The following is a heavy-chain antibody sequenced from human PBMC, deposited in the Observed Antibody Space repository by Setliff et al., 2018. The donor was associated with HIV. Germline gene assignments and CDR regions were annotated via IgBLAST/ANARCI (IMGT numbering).Heavy chain of an antibody. CDR3: TLSIGGYCKDGNCHIGFDY. CDR1: GYSFTSYW. J-gene: IGHJ4*02. CDR2: IFPDDSDT. V-gene: IGHV5-51*01. Sequence: GESLKISCKSSGYSFTSYWVAWVRQMPGKGLEWMGIIFPDDSDTRYSPSFQGQVTISADKSISTAYLRWSSLKASDTATYYCTLSIGGYCKDGNCHIGFDYWGQGSLVTVSS. D-gene: IGHD2-15*01.